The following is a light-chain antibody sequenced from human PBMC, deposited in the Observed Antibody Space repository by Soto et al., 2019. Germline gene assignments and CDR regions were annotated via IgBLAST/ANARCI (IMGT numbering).Light chain of an antibody. Sequence: QSVLTQPPSASGTPGQRVTISCSGSRSNLGNNAVTWYQQFPGTAPKLLIYNNNQRPSGVPDRFSGSKSGTSASLAISGLQSEDEADYYCATWDDSLNARGVVGGGTKLTVL. CDR3: ATWDDSLNARGV. J-gene: IGLJ3*02. V-gene: IGLV1-44*01. CDR1: RSNLGNNA. CDR2: NNN.